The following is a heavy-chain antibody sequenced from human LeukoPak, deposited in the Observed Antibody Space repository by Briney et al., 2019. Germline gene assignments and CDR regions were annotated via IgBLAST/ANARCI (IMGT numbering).Heavy chain of an antibody. D-gene: IGHD4-23*01. Sequence: GRSLRLSCAASGFTFSSYGMHWVRQAPGKGLEWVAVISYDGSNKYYADSVKGRFTISRDNSKNTLYLQVNSLRAEDTAVYYCAKAGPGNYGGNSEATSDAFDIWGQGTMVTVSS. CDR2: ISYDGSNK. CDR1: GFTFSSYG. V-gene: IGHV3-30*18. J-gene: IGHJ3*02. CDR3: AKAGPGNYGGNSEATSDAFDI.